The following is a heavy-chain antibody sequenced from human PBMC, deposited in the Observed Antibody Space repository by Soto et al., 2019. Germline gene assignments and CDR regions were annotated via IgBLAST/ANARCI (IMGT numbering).Heavy chain of an antibody. Sequence: GGSLRLSCAASGFTFSNAWMNWVRQAPGKGLEWVGRIKSKTDGGTTDYAAPVKGRFTISRDDSKNTLYLQMNSLKTEDTAVYYCTTEPAGLLWFGEWPLDYWGQGTLVTVSS. V-gene: IGHV3-15*07. CDR3: TTEPAGLLWFGEWPLDY. CDR2: IKSKTDGGTT. D-gene: IGHD3-10*01. CDR1: GFTFSNAW. J-gene: IGHJ4*02.